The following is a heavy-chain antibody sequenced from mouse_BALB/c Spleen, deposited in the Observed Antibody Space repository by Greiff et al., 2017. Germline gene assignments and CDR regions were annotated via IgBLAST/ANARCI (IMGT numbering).Heavy chain of an antibody. CDR1: GFTFSSYT. CDR3: TREGLFRHAMDY. D-gene: IGHD6-1*01. Sequence: EVHLVESGGGLVKPGGSLKLSCAASGFTFSSYTMSWVRQTPEKRLEWVATISSGGSYTYYPDSVKGRFTISRDNAKNTLYLQMSSLKSEDTAMYYCTREGLFRHAMDYWGQGTSVTVSS. V-gene: IGHV5-6-4*01. CDR2: ISSGGSYT. J-gene: IGHJ4*01.